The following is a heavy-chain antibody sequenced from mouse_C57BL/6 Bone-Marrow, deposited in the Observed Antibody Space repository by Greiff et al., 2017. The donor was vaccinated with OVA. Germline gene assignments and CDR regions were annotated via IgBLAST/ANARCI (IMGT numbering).Heavy chain of an antibody. Sequence: QVQLQQSGPELVKPGASVKLSCKASGYTFTSYDINWVKQRPGQGLEWIGWIYPRAGSTKYNEKFKGKATLTVDTSSSTAYMELHSLTSEDSAVYFCARSNYSNYVGFAYWGQGTLVTVSA. CDR1: GYTFTSYD. CDR3: ARSNYSNYVGFAY. V-gene: IGHV1-85*01. CDR2: IYPRAGST. J-gene: IGHJ3*01. D-gene: IGHD2-5*01.